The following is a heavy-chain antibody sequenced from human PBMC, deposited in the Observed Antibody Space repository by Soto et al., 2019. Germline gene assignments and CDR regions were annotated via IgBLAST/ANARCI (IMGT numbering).Heavy chain of an antibody. J-gene: IGHJ4*02. CDR2: LYGNGGGI. D-gene: IGHD2-8*01. CDR3: AKDRQPDGLWPFDH. Sequence: GGSLRLSCAASGFTFRTYAMSCVRQAPGKGLEWVSGLYGNGGGITYADSVKGRFTISRDNSNNMLYLQMHSLRAEDTAVYYCAKDRQPDGLWPFDHWGQGTLVTVSS. CDR1: GFTFRTYA. V-gene: IGHV3-23*01.